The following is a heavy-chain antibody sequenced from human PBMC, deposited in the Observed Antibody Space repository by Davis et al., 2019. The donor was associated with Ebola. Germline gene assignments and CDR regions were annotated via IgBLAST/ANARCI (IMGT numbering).Heavy chain of an antibody. V-gene: IGHV3-74*01. CDR3: ARDVYHMDV. CDR1: GFTFSSYA. J-gene: IGHJ6*02. CDR2: IKSDGTIT. D-gene: IGHD5/OR15-5a*01. Sequence: PGGSLRLSCAASGFTFSSYAMSWVRQAPGNVLLLLSRIKSDGTITTYADSVKGRFTISRDNAKNTLYLQMNSLRAEDTAVYYCARDVYHMDVWGQGTTVTVSS.